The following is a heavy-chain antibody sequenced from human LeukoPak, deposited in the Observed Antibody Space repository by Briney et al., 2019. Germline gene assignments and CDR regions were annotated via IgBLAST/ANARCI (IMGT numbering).Heavy chain of an antibody. CDR2: IYYTGSV. CDR3: ARDHSYYFGSQTSTLDV. J-gene: IGHJ6*02. V-gene: IGHV4-31*03. CDR1: GASISTGGFY. Sequence: PSETLSLTCTISGASISTGGFYWTWLRQPPGEGLEWIGYIYYTGSVNYNASLKSRLTISLDTSKNRFSLKLNSVTAADTAVYYCARDHSYYFGSQTSTLDVWGQGTAVTVSS. D-gene: IGHD3-10*01.